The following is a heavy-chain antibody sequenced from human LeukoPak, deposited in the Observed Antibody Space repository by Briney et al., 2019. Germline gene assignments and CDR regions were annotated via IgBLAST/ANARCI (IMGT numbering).Heavy chain of an antibody. CDR1: GFTFNSHA. D-gene: IGHD3-3*01. CDR2: IKHDGSEK. Sequence: GGSLRLSCAASGFTFNSHAMSWVRQTPGKGLEWVASIKHDGSEKYYVDSVRGRFTISRDNTMNSLYLQMSSLRAEDTAVYYCATDRGWRTSGYYLYYFEYWGQGTLVTYSS. V-gene: IGHV3-7*01. J-gene: IGHJ4*02. CDR3: ATDRGWRTSGYYLYYFEY.